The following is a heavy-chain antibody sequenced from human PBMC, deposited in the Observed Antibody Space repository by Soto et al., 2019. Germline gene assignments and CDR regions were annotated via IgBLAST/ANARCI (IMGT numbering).Heavy chain of an antibody. CDR2: INPNSGGT. J-gene: IGHJ6*02. V-gene: IGHV1-2*02. D-gene: IGHD6-6*01. Sequence: ASVKVSCKASGYTFTGYYMHWVRQAPGQGLEWMGWINPNSGGTNYAQKFQGRVTMTRDTSISTAYMELSRLRSDDTAVYYCAREPPLREYSSSSLDYYYGTDVWGQGTTVTVSS. CDR1: GYTFTGYY. CDR3: AREPPLREYSSSSLDYYYGTDV.